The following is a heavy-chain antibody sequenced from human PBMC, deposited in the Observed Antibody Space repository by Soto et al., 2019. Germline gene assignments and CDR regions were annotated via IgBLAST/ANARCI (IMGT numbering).Heavy chain of an antibody. V-gene: IGHV4-59*01. D-gene: IGHD3-16*01. Sequence: TLSLTCAVYGGSFSGYYWSWIRQPPGKGLEWIGYIYYSGSTNYNPSLKSRVTISVDTSKNQFSLKLSSVTAADTAVYYCARMGGSYGMDVWGQGTTVTVSS. J-gene: IGHJ6*02. CDR1: GGSFSGYY. CDR3: ARMGGSYGMDV. CDR2: IYYSGST.